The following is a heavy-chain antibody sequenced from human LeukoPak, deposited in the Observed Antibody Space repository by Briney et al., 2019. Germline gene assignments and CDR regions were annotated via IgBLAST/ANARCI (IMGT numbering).Heavy chain of an antibody. Sequence: GESLRISCKVSGYSFTAYWIGWVRQMPGKGLELMGIIAPGDSDTRYNPAFQGQVTISADKSISTAYLQWSSLKASDTAMYYCARGDCSGGNCHFDYWGQGTLVTVSS. D-gene: IGHD2-15*01. CDR2: IAPGDSDT. CDR3: ARGDCSGGNCHFDY. V-gene: IGHV5-51*01. J-gene: IGHJ4*02. CDR1: GYSFTAYW.